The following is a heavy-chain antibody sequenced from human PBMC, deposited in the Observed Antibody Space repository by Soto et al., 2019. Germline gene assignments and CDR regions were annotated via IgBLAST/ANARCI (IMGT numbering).Heavy chain of an antibody. D-gene: IGHD3-9*01. V-gene: IGHV4-39*02. J-gene: IGHJ3*02. Sequence: PSETLSLTCTVSGGSISSSSYYWGWIRQPPGKGLEWIGSIYYSGSTYYNPSLKSRVTISVDTSKNQFSLKLSSVTAADTAVYYCARDDPSGRYFDWLFAFDIWGQGTMVTVSS. CDR2: IYYSGST. CDR1: GGSISSSSYY. CDR3: ARDDPSGRYFDWLFAFDI.